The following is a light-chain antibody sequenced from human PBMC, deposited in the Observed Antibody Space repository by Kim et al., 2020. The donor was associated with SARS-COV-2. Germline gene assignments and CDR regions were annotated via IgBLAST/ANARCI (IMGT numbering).Light chain of an antibody. CDR2: DDS. CDR1: NLERRS. Sequence: PGKTARITCGGNNLERRSVHWYQQKPGQAPVLILFDDSDRSSGIPERFSGSNSGNTATPTISRVEAGDEADYYCQVWDSITDPVIFGGGTQLTVL. CDR3: QVWDSITDPVI. V-gene: IGLV3-21*03. J-gene: IGLJ2*01.